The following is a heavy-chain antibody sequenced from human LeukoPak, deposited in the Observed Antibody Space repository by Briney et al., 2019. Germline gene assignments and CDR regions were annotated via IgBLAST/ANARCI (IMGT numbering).Heavy chain of an antibody. D-gene: IGHD5-24*01. CDR1: GGSISSGSYY. V-gene: IGHV4-61*02. CDR3: ARGRDGYNAD. CDR2: IYTSGST. J-gene: IGHJ4*02. Sequence: PSETLSLTCTVSGGSISSGSYYWSWIRQPAGKGLEWIGRIYTSGSTNYNPSLKSRVTISVDTSKNQFSLKLSSVTAADTAVYYCARGRDGYNADWGQGTLVTVSS.